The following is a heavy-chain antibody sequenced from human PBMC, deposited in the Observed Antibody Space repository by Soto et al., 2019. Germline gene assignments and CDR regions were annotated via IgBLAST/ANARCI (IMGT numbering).Heavy chain of an antibody. V-gene: IGHV3-21*01. D-gene: IGHD3-10*01. J-gene: IGHJ6*03. Sequence: PGGSLRLSCAASGFTFSSYSMNWVRQAPGKGLEWVSSISSSSSYIYYADSVKGRFTISRDNAKNSLYLQMNSLRAEDTAVYYCARDGGYYGSGSYPHYYYMDVWGKGTTVTVSS. CDR1: GFTFSSYS. CDR2: ISSSSSYI. CDR3: ARDGGYYGSGSYPHYYYMDV.